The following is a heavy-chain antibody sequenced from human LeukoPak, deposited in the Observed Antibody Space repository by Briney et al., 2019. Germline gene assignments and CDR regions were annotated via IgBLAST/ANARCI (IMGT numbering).Heavy chain of an antibody. Sequence: ASVKVSCKASGYTFTSYAMHWVRQAPGQRLEWMGWINAGNGNTKYSQKFQGRVTITRDTSASTAYMELSSLRSEDTAVYYCARARGQWLVRGFDYWGQGTQVTVSS. J-gene: IGHJ4*02. CDR1: GYTFTSYA. CDR2: INAGNGNT. D-gene: IGHD6-19*01. V-gene: IGHV1-3*01. CDR3: ARARGQWLVRGFDY.